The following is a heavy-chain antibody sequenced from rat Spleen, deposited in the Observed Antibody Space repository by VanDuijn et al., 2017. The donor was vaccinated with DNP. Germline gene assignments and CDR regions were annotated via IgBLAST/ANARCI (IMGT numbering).Heavy chain of an antibody. CDR3: ARHGAYYYDGTYYYPYYFDY. J-gene: IGHJ2*01. D-gene: IGHD1-12*02. Sequence: EVQLVESGGGLVQPGRSLKLSCAASGFTFSDYNMAWVRQAPKKGLEWVATISYDGSSTYYRDSVKGRFTISRDNAKSTLYLKMDSLRSEDTASYYCARHGAYYYDGTYYYPYYFDYWGQGVMVTVSS. CDR2: ISYDGSST. V-gene: IGHV5-7*01. CDR1: GFTFSDYN.